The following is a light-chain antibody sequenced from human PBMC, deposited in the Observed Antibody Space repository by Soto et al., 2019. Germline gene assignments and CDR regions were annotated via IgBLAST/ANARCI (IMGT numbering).Light chain of an antibody. CDR3: QHYNSYSEA. Sequence: DIQMAQSPSTLPGSVAARVAITCRASQTISSWLAWYQHKPGKAPKLLIYKASTLKSGVPSRFSGSGSGTEFTLTISSLQPDDFATYYCQHYNSYSEAFGQGTKVDIK. V-gene: IGKV1-5*03. J-gene: IGKJ1*01. CDR1: QTISSW. CDR2: KAS.